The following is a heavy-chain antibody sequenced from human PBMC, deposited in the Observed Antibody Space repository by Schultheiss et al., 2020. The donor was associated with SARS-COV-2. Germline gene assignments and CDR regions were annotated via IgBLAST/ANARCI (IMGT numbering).Heavy chain of an antibody. V-gene: IGHV4-59*12. D-gene: IGHD2-15*01. CDR1: GGSISSYY. CDR3: ARPDCSGGSCYGIDY. CDR2: IYYSGST. Sequence: SETLSLTCTVSGGSISSYYWSWIRQPPGKGLEWIGSIYYSGSTYYNPSLKSRVTISVDTSKNQFSLKLSSVTAADTALYYCARPDCSGGSCYGIDYWGQGTLVTVSS. J-gene: IGHJ4*02.